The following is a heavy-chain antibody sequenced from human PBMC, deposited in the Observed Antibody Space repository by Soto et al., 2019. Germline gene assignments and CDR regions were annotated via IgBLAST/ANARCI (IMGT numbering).Heavy chain of an antibody. CDR1: GGSISSGGYY. J-gene: IGHJ6*03. D-gene: IGHD2-2*01. V-gene: IGHV4-31*03. CDR3: ARDIVDCSSTSCYYYYYYMDV. CDR2: IYYSGST. Sequence: QVQLQESGPGLVKPSQTLSLTCTVSGGSISSGGYYWSWIRQHPGKGLEWIGYIYYSGSTYYNPSLKRRVTISVDASKNQFSLKLSSVTAADTAVYYCARDIVDCSSTSCYYYYYYMDVWGKGTTVTVSS.